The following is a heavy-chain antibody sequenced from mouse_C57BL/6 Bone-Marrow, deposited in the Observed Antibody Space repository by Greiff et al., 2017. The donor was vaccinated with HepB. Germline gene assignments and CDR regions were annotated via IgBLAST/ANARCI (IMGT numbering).Heavy chain of an antibody. CDR3: ANLGFGY. CDR1: GYAFSSSW. J-gene: IGHJ2*01. D-gene: IGHD4-1*01. Sequence: QVQLQQSGPELVKPGASVKISCKASGYAFSSSWMNWVKQRPGKGLEWIGRIYPGDGDTNYNGKFKGKATLTADKSSSTAYMQLSSLTSEDSAVYFCANLGFGYWGQGTTLTVSS. V-gene: IGHV1-82*01. CDR2: IYPGDGDT.